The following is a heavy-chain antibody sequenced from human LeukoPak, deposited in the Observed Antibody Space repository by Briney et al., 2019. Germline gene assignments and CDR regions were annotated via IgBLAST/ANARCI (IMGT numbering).Heavy chain of an antibody. CDR1: GGTFLTHT. D-gene: IGHD3-10*01. J-gene: IGHJ5*02. V-gene: IGHV1-69*08. CDR2: ITPVIHTA. Sequence: ASVKVSCKTSGGTFLTHTFSWVRQAPGQGLEWMGKITPVIHTANYAQTFQGRVSIYSDKSTTTVYMDLSGLTLAATAVYYCARVNLRGSNYNWFDPWGQGTRVTVSS. CDR3: ARVNLRGSNYNWFDP.